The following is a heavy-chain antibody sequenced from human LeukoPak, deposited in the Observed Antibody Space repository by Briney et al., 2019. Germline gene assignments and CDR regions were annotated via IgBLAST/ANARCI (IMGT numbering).Heavy chain of an antibody. CDR1: GFTVSSYW. V-gene: IGHV3-74*01. CDR2: MNVEGSVT. J-gene: IGHJ4*02. D-gene: IGHD4-23*01. Sequence: GGSLRLSCAASGFTVSSYWMHWVRQVPGKGLVWVSRMNVEGSVTSCADFVKGRFTISRDIAKNTLYLQMNTLTAEDTAVYYCARDFGGNSDFWGQGTLVTVSS. CDR3: ARDFGGNSDF.